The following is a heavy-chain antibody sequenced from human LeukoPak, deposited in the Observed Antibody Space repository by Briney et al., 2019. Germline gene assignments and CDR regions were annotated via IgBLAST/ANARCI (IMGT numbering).Heavy chain of an antibody. Sequence: SETLSLTCTVSGDSINGYYWSWIRQPPGKGLEWIGYIYYSGSTNYNPSLKSRVTISVDTSKNQFSLKLSSVTAADTAVYYCARGGYGNWFDPWGQGTLVTVSS. V-gene: IGHV4-59*01. CDR3: ARGGYGNWFDP. CDR2: IYYSGST. J-gene: IGHJ5*02. D-gene: IGHD5-12*01. CDR1: GDSINGYY.